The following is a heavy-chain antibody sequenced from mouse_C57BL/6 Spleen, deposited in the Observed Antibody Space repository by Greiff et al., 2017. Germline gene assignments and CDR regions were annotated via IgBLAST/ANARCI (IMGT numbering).Heavy chain of an antibody. CDR3: ARDHYYGSSLYYFDY. Sequence: DVMLVESGGGLVKPGGSLKLSCAASGFTFSSYAMSWVRQTPEKRLEWVATISDGGSYTYYPDNVKGRFTISRDNAKNNLYLQMSHLKSEETAMYDCARDHYYGSSLYYFDYWGQGTTLTVSS. J-gene: IGHJ2*01. D-gene: IGHD1-1*01. CDR2: ISDGGSYT. V-gene: IGHV5-4*01. CDR1: GFTFSSYA.